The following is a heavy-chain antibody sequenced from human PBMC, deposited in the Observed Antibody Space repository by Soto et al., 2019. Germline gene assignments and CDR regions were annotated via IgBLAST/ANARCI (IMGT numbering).Heavy chain of an antibody. CDR2: IDPSDSQT. V-gene: IGHV5-10-1*01. Sequence: GESLKISCKGSGYSFAGYWITWVRQKPGKGLEWMGRIDPSDSQTHYSPSFRGHVTISVTKSITTVFLQWSSLRASDTAMYYCARQIYDSDTGPNFQYYFDSWGQGTPVTVLL. J-gene: IGHJ4*02. CDR1: GYSFAGYW. D-gene: IGHD3-22*01. CDR3: ARQIYDSDTGPNFQYYFDS.